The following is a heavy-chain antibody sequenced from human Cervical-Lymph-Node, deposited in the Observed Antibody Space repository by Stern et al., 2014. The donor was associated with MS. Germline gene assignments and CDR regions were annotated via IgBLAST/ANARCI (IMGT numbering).Heavy chain of an antibody. V-gene: IGHV3-30*03. J-gene: IGHJ6*02. Sequence: VQLEESGGGVVQPGRSLTLSCAASGFSLSNSAMHWVRQAPGKGLEWVAVMSFVGGNKKYGDSVKGRFSISRDMANNTLFLQINSLRLEDTAVYYCMGVGDAMHVWGQGTTVIVSS. CDR2: MSFVGGNK. CDR1: GFSLSNSA. CDR3: MGVGDAMHV.